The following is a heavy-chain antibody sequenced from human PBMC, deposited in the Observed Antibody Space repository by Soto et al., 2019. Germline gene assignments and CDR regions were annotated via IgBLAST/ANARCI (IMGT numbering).Heavy chain of an antibody. V-gene: IGHV6-1*01. CDR2: TYYRSEWYN. D-gene: IGHD6-19*01. CDR3: EREGQWLFDY. CDR1: GDSVSSKSAG. Sequence: SQTLSLTCAISGDSVSSKSAGWNWIRQSPSRGLEWLGRTYYRSEWYNEYAVSVKGRITINPDTSKNQFSLQLNSVTPEDTALYYCEREGQWLFDYWGQGTLVTVST. J-gene: IGHJ4*02.